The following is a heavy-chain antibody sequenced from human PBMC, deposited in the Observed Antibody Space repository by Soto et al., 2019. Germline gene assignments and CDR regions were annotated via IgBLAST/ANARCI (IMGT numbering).Heavy chain of an antibody. CDR2: IHYSGST. V-gene: IGHV4-31*03. CDR1: GGSISSGGYY. D-gene: IGHD3-16*02. CDR3: ARATVGYDYVWGSYRYTRNYFDY. J-gene: IGHJ4*02. Sequence: PSETLSLTCTVSGGSISSGGYYWSWIRQHPGKGLEWIGYIHYSGSTYYNPSLKSRVTISVDTSKNQFSLKLSSVTAADTAVYYCARATVGYDYVWGSYRYTRNYFDYWGQGTLVTVSS.